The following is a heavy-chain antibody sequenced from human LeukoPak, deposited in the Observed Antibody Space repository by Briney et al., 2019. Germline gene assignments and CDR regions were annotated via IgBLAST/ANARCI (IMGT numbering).Heavy chain of an antibody. Sequence: ASVKVSFKTSGYTFIGYYMHWVRQAPGQGLEWMGRINPNSGGTNYAQKFQGRVTMTRDTSISTAYMELSRLRSDDTAVYYCILTGYYKPWGQGTLVTVSS. CDR2: INPNSGGT. V-gene: IGHV1-2*06. CDR3: ILTGYYKP. J-gene: IGHJ5*02. CDR1: GYTFIGYY. D-gene: IGHD3-9*01.